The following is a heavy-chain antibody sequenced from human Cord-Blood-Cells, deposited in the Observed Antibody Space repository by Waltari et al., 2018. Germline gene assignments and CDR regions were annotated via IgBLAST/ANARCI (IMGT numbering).Heavy chain of an antibody. J-gene: IGHJ5*02. CDR1: GGSFSGYY. D-gene: IGHD2-15*01. CDR3: ARARRPPRILEFDP. Sequence: LSLTCAVYGGSFSGYYWSWIRQPPGKGLEWIGEINHSGSTNYNPSLKSRVTISVDTSKNQFSLKLSSVTAADTAVYYCARARRPPRILEFDPWGQGTLVTVSS. V-gene: IGHV4-34*01. CDR2: INHSGST.